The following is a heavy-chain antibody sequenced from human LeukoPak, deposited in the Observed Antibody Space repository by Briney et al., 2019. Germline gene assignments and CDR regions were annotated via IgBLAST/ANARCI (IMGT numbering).Heavy chain of an antibody. V-gene: IGHV3-48*03. CDR3: ARAPGAYYYGSGSYYNALNY. CDR1: GFTFSSYE. D-gene: IGHD3-10*01. Sequence: GGSLRLSCAASGFTFSSYEMNWVRQAPGKGLEWVSYISSSGSTIYYADSVKGRFTISRDNAKNSLYLQMNSLRAEDTAVYYCARAPGAYYYGSGSYYNALNYWGQGTLVTVSS. J-gene: IGHJ4*02. CDR2: ISSSGSTI.